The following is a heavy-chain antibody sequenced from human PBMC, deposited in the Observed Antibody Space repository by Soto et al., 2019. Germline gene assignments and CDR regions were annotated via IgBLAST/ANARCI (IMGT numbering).Heavy chain of an antibody. D-gene: IGHD1-26*01. CDR1: GFSFSSYA. CDR3: AREAQIVGATNWFDP. Sequence: GGSLRLSCAASGFSFSSYAMTWVRQAPGRGLEWVSAISGSGSPTYYADSVKGRFTISRDNSKNTLYLQMNSLRAEDTAVYYCAREAQIVGATNWFDPWGQGT. V-gene: IGHV3-23*01. J-gene: IGHJ5*02. CDR2: ISGSGSPT.